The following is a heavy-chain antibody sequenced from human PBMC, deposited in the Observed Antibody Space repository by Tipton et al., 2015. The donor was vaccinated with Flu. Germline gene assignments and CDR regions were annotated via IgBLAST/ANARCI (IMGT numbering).Heavy chain of an antibody. Sequence: GLVKPSETLSLSCDVSGYSITSAYYWGWVRQPPGQGLEWIGSIYHSGTTYYNPSLKSRVIISVDTSKNHFSLRLTSVTAADTAVYDCARGWDYFGSGYFDNWGQGTLVTVSS. CDR3: ARGWDYFGSGYFDN. CDR1: GYSITSAYY. D-gene: IGHD3-10*01. V-gene: IGHV4-38-2*01. CDR2: IYHSGTT. J-gene: IGHJ4*02.